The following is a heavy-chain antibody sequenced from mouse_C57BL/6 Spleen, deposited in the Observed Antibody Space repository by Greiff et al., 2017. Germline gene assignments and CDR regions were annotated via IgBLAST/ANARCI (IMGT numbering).Heavy chain of an antibody. CDR1: GYSFTGYY. D-gene: IGHD2-4*01. V-gene: IGHV1-42*01. Sequence: EVQLQQSGPELVKPGASVKISCKASGYSFTGYYMNWVKQSPEKSLEWIGEINPSTGGTTYNQKFKAKATLTVDKSSSTAYLQLNSLTSEVSAVYYCARAGIDYDCASLRAMDYWGQGTSVTVSS. CDR2: INPSTGGT. CDR3: ARAGIDYDCASLRAMDY. J-gene: IGHJ4*01.